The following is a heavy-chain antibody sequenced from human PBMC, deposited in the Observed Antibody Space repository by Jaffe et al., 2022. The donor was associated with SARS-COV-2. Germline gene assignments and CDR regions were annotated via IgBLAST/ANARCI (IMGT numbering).Heavy chain of an antibody. D-gene: IGHD3-22*01. V-gene: IGHV4-38-2*02. CDR1: DYSISSGYF. CDR2: IYHSGST. CDR3: VREGHYYDSSVYYFWQEDMDV. Sequence: QVQLQESGPGLVKPSETLSLTCTVSDYSISSGYFWGWIRQPPGKGLEWIGSIYHSGSTYYNPSLKSRVTMSVDTSKNQFSLKLSSVTAADTAVYYCVREGHYYDSSVYYFWQEDMDVWGKGTTVTVSS. J-gene: IGHJ6*03.